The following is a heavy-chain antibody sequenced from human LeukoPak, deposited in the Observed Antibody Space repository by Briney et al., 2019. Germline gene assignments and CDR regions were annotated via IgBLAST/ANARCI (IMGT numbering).Heavy chain of an antibody. D-gene: IGHD3-22*01. CDR3: ARAHSYYYDSSGYYPVGFQH. J-gene: IGHJ1*01. CDR1: GFTFSSYD. Sequence: GGSLRLSCAASGFTFSSYDMHWVRQATGKGLEWVSAIGTAGDTYYPGSVKGRFTISRENAKNSLYLQMNSLRAGDTAVYYCARAHSYYYDSSGYYPVGFQHWGQGTLVTVPS. V-gene: IGHV3-13*01. CDR2: IGTAGDT.